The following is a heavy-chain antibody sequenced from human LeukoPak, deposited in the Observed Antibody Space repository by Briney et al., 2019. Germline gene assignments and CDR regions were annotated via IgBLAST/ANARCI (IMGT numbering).Heavy chain of an antibody. V-gene: IGHV4-34*01. CDR2: INHSGST. J-gene: IGHJ3*02. Sequence: SETLSLTCAVYGGSFSGYYWSWIRQPPGKGLEWIGEINHSGSTNYNPSLKSRVTMSVDTSKNQFSLKLSSVTAADTAVYYCARDPHDRRGYCSSTSCLREAFDIWGQGTMVTVSS. D-gene: IGHD2-2*01. CDR3: ARDPHDRRGYCSSTSCLREAFDI. CDR1: GGSFSGYY.